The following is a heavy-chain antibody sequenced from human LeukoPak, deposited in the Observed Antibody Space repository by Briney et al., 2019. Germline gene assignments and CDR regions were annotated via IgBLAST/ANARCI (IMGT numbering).Heavy chain of an antibody. CDR2: IYYSGST. D-gene: IGHD2-2*01. Sequence: SETLSLTCTVSGGSISSGSYYWGWIRQPPGKGLEWIGSIYYSGSTYYNPSLKSRVTISVDTSKNQFSLKLSSVTAADTAVYYCAREGYCSSTSCYVDYWGQGTLVTVSS. CDR3: AREGYCSSTSCYVDY. J-gene: IGHJ4*02. V-gene: IGHV4-39*07. CDR1: GGSISSGSYY.